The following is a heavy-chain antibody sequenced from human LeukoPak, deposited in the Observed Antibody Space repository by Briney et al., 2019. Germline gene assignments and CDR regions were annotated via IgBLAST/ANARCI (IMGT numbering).Heavy chain of an antibody. D-gene: IGHD6-19*01. J-gene: IGHJ4*02. CDR1: GFSFSVYG. CDR3: TTLTVASNVDY. V-gene: IGHV3-48*03. CDR2: ISGSDTST. Sequence: GGSLRLSCAASGFSFSVYGMHWVRQAPGRGLEWIADISGSDTSTYYADSVKGRFTISRDNAKNSLYLQMNRLRVEDTAVYYCTTLTVASNVDYWGQGTLVTVSS.